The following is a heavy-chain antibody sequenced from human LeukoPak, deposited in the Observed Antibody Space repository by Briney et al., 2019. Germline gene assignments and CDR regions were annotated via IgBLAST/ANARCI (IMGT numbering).Heavy chain of an antibody. V-gene: IGHV3-9*01. CDR2: ISWNSGSI. Sequence: GGSLRLSCAASGFTFDDYAMHWVRQAPGKGLEWVSGISWNSGSIGYADSVKGRFTISRDNAKNTLYLQMNSLRAEDTAVYYCAKDSIAAAGPWYFDLWGRGTLVTVSS. J-gene: IGHJ2*01. D-gene: IGHD6-13*01. CDR3: AKDSIAAAGPWYFDL. CDR1: GFTFDDYA.